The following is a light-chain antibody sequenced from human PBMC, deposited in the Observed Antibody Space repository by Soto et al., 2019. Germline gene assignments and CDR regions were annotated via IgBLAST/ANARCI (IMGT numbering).Light chain of an antibody. Sequence: EIVLTQSPGTLSLSPGERVTLSCRASQSVSSTYLAWYQQKPGQAPRLLIYGASSRATGIPDRFSGSGSGTDFTLTISRLESEDFAVYYCQQYGISPETFGQGTKVEIK. CDR2: GAS. CDR3: QQYGISPET. V-gene: IGKV3-20*01. J-gene: IGKJ1*01. CDR1: QSVSSTY.